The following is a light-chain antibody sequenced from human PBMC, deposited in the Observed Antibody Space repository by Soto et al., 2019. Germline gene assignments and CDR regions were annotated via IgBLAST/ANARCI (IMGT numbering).Light chain of an antibody. CDR3: SSYTSTSTLV. CDR2: EVT. CDR1: SNDVGTHNF. Sequence: QSVLTQPASVSGSPGQSITISCTGTSNDVGTHNFVSWYQQHPGKAPKLMIHEVTDRPSGVSNRFSGSKSGNTASLTISGLQAEDEADYYCSSYTSTSTLVFGTGTQVTVL. V-gene: IGLV2-14*01. J-gene: IGLJ1*01.